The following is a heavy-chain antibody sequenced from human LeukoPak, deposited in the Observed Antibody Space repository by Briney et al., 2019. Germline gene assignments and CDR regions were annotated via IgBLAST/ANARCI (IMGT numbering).Heavy chain of an antibody. D-gene: IGHD2-15*01. Sequence: SETLSLTCTVSGXSISSYYGSWIRQPPGKGLEWIGYIYYSGRTNYNPSLKSRLTISVDTSKNQISLTLSSVTAADTALYYCASGYCSGGSCYQPLVYFDYWGQGTLVTVSS. CDR1: GXSISSYY. J-gene: IGHJ4*02. V-gene: IGHV4-59*01. CDR3: ASGYCSGGSCYQPLVYFDY. CDR2: IYYSGRT.